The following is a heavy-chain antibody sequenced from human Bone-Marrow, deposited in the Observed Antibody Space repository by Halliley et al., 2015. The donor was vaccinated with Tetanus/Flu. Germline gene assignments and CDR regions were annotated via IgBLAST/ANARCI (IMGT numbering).Heavy chain of an antibody. CDR2: FYYSGNT. CDR1: GGFDSTYY. Sequence: TLSLTCTVSGGFDSTYYWSWIRQPPGKGLEWIGTFYYSGNTYYNPSLRSRVTIFVDTSKNQFSLKLSSVTAADRAVYYCARGLIMDVWGQGTTVTVSS. J-gene: IGHJ6*02. CDR3: ARGLIMDV. V-gene: IGHV4-59*04.